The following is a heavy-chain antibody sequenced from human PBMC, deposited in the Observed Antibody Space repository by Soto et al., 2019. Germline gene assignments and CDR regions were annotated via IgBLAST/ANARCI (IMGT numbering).Heavy chain of an antibody. CDR2: ISGSGGTI. D-gene: IGHD3-10*01. CDR3: AKVRASYLSASYFYYGLDV. CDR1: GFTFNTYA. Sequence: EVQLLESGGGLVQPGGSLRLSCAASGFTFNTYAMNWVRQAPGKGLEWVASISGSGGTINYADSVKGRFTTSRDTSKNTLYLQMNSLSAEDTAVYYCAKVRASYLSASYFYYGLDVWGQGTTVTVSS. J-gene: IGHJ6*02. V-gene: IGHV3-23*01.